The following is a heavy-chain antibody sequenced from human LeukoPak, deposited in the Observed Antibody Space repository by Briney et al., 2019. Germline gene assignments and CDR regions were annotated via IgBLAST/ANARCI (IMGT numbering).Heavy chain of an antibody. V-gene: IGHV3-33*06. D-gene: IGHD6-19*01. CDR1: GFTFSSYS. J-gene: IGHJ4*02. Sequence: GGSLRLSCAASGFTFSSYSMNWVRQAPGKGLEWVAVVWYDGSNRYYADSVKGRFTISRDNSKNTLYLQMNSLRVEDTAVYYCAKSGYSSGWYGPADFDYWGQGTLVTVSS. CDR3: AKSGYSSGWYGPADFDY. CDR2: VWYDGSNR.